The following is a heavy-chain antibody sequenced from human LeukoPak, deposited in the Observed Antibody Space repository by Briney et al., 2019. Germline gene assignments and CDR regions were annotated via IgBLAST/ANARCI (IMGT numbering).Heavy chain of an antibody. Sequence: PSETLSLTCTVSGYSISSGYYWGWIRQPPGKGLEWIGSIYYSGSTYYNPSLKSRVTISVDTSKNQFSLKLSSVTAADTAVYYCARATYCGGDCYSLAFDIWGQGTMVTVSS. CDR1: GYSISSGYY. J-gene: IGHJ3*02. V-gene: IGHV4-38-2*02. D-gene: IGHD2-21*02. CDR2: IYYSGST. CDR3: ARATYCGGDCYSLAFDI.